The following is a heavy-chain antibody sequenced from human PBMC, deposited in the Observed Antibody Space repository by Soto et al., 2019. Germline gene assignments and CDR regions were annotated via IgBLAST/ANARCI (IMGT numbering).Heavy chain of an antibody. CDR3: ARDFTVAGVDY. CDR1: GFTFSSYG. D-gene: IGHD6-19*01. J-gene: IGHJ4*02. CDR2: ILYDGSNK. Sequence: PGGSLRLSCAASGFTFSSYGMHWVRQAPGKGLEWVAVILYDGSNKYYADSVKGRFTISRDNSKNTLYLQMNSLRAEDTAVYYCARDFTVAGVDYWGQGTLVTVSS. V-gene: IGHV3-33*05.